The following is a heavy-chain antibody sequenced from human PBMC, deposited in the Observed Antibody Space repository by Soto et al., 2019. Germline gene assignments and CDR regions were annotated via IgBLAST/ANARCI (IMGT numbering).Heavy chain of an antibody. CDR2: ISGGGGYT. D-gene: IGHD3-22*01. J-gene: IGHJ1*01. V-gene: IGHV3-23*01. CDR3: ARDRVESGYPEYFQH. Sequence: PGGSLRLSCAASGFTFSTYAMSWVRQAPGQGLEWVSSISGGGGYTYYADSVKGRFTISRDNSKNTLYLQMNSLRAEDTAVYYCARDRVESGYPEYFQHWGQGTLVTAPQ. CDR1: GFTFSTYA.